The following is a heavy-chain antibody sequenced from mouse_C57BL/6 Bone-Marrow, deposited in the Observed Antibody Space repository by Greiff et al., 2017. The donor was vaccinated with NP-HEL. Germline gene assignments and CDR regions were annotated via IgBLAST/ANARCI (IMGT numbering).Heavy chain of an antibody. Sequence: EVQLQESGGGLVKPGGSLKLSCAASGFTFSSYAMSWVRQTPEKRLEWVATISDGGSYTYYPDNVKGRFTISRDNAKNNLYLQMSHLKSEDTAMYYCARDLTVEAYWGQGTLVTVSA. D-gene: IGHD1-1*01. CDR2: ISDGGSYT. V-gene: IGHV5-4*01. CDR3: ARDLTVEAY. CDR1: GFTFSSYA. J-gene: IGHJ3*01.